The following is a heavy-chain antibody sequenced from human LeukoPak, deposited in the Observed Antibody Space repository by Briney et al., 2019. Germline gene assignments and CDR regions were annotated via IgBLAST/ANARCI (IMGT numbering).Heavy chain of an antibody. CDR3: AKGSSSGWSGDYFDY. D-gene: IGHD6-19*01. V-gene: IGHV3-23*01. CDR1: GFTFSSYA. J-gene: IGHJ4*02. CDR2: ISGSGGST. Sequence: GGSLRLSCAASGFTFSSYAMSWVRQAPGKGLEWVSAISGSGGSTYYADSVKGRFTISRDNSKNTLSLQMSSLRVEDTAVYYCAKGSSSGWSGDYFDYWGQGTLVTVSS.